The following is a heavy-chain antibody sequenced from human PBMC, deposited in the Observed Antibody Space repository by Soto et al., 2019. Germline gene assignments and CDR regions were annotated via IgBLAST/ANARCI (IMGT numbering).Heavy chain of an antibody. D-gene: IGHD6-19*01. CDR1: GFTFSSYG. CDR3: AKSSGSSGWYGAIDY. J-gene: IGHJ4*02. CDR2: ISYDGSNK. Sequence: GGSLRLSCAASGFTFSSYGMHWVRQAPGKGLEWVAVISYDGSNKYYADSVKGRFTISRDNSKNTLYLQMNSLRAEDTAVYYCAKSSGSSGWYGAIDYWGQGTLVTVSS. V-gene: IGHV3-30*18.